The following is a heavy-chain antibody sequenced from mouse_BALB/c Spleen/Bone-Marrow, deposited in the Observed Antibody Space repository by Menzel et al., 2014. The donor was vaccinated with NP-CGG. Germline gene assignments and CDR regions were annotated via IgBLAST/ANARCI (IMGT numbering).Heavy chain of an antibody. CDR1: GYSFTDYN. J-gene: IGHJ3*01. D-gene: IGHD4-1*01. CDR2: TYPYNGGTGGT. Sequence: EVQLVESGPELVKPGASVKVSCKASGYSFTDYNMYWVKQSHGKSLEWIGYTYPYNGGTGGTGYNQKFKSKAILTVDKSSSTAYMELRSLTSEDSAVYYCARELGGAYWGQGTLVTVSA. CDR3: ARELGGAY. V-gene: IGHV1S29*02.